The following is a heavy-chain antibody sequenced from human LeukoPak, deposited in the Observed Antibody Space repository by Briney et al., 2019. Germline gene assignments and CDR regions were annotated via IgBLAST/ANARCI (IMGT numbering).Heavy chain of an antibody. V-gene: IGHV1-69*13. CDR3: ARNSRVASTSGLNY. Sequence: SVNVSCKASGGTFSSYPFTWVRPAPGQGLEWMGGITPIFGAANYAQTFQGRVTITADESTSTVFMELSSLRSDDTAFYYCARNSRVASTSGLNYWGQGTLVTVSS. CDR2: ITPIFGAA. J-gene: IGHJ4*02. CDR1: GGTFSSYP. D-gene: IGHD4-23*01.